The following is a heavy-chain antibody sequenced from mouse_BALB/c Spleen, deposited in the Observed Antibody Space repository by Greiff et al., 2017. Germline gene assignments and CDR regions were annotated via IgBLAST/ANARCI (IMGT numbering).Heavy chain of an antibody. CDR2: INSNGGST. CDR3: ARGDGYAWFAY. J-gene: IGHJ3*01. V-gene: IGHV5-6-3*01. Sequence: EVQRVESGGGLVQPGGSLKLSCAASGFTFSSYGMSWVRQTPDKRLELVATINSNGGSTYYPDSVKGRFTISRDNAKNTLYLQMSSLKSEDTAMYYCARGDGYAWFAYWGQGTLVTVSA. D-gene: IGHD2-3*01. CDR1: GFTFSSYG.